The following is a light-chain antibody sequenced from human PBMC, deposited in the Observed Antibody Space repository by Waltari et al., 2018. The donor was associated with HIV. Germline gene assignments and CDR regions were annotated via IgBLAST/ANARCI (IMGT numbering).Light chain of an antibody. J-gene: IGKJ4*01. V-gene: IGKV3-15*01. CDR1: QSVSSN. Sequence: TLSVSPGERATLSCRASQSVSSNLAWYQQKPGQAPRLLIYGASTRATGIPARFSGSGSGTEFTLTISSLQSEDFAVYYCQQYNNWPLTFGGGTKVEIK. CDR2: GAS. CDR3: QQYNNWPLT.